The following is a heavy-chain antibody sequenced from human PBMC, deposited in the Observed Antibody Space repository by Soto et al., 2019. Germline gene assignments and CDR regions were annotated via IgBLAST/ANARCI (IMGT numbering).Heavy chain of an antibody. V-gene: IGHV1-69*01. CDR2: IIPIFGTA. CDR3: ARPSYYDLLTGYSLLGAPFDY. CDR1: GGTFSSYA. J-gene: IGHJ4*02. Sequence: QVQLVQSGAEVKKPGSSVKVSCKASGGTFSSYAISWVRQAPGQGLEWMGGIIPIFGTANYAQKFQGRVTITADESTSTAYMELSSLRSEDTAVYYCARPSYYDLLTGYSLLGAPFDYWGQGTLVTVSS. D-gene: IGHD3-9*01.